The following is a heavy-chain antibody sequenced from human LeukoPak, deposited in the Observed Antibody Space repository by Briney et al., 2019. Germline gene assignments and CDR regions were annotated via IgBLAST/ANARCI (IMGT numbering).Heavy chain of an antibody. J-gene: IGHJ4*02. CDR1: GYTFTSYG. V-gene: IGHV1-18*01. Sequence: ASVKVSCKASGYTFTSYGISWVRQAPGQGLEWMGWISAYNGNTNYAQKLQGRVTMTTDTSTSTAYMELRSLRSDDTAVYYCSRSGPGSCSGGSCYSNYWGQGTLVTVSS. CDR2: ISAYNGNT. CDR3: SRSGPGSCSGGSCYSNY. D-gene: IGHD2-15*01.